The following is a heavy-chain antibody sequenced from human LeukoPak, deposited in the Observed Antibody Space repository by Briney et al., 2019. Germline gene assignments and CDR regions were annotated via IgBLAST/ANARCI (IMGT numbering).Heavy chain of an antibody. Sequence: SETLSLTCTVSGGSISSYYWSWIRQPAGKGLEWIGRIYTSGSTNYNPSLKSRVTMSVDTSKNQFSLKLSSVTAADTAVYYCARERDIQLWSSDAFDIWGQGTMVTVSS. J-gene: IGHJ3*02. CDR2: IYTSGST. CDR3: ARERDIQLWSSDAFDI. V-gene: IGHV4-4*07. CDR1: GGSISSYY. D-gene: IGHD5-18*01.